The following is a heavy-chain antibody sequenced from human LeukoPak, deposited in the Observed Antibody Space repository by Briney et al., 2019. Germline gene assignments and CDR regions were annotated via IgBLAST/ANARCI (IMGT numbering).Heavy chain of an antibody. V-gene: IGHV4-30-2*01. CDR3: ASIAVRGVIYY. CDR1: GGSISSGGYY. CDR2: IYHSGST. D-gene: IGHD3-10*01. J-gene: IGHJ4*02. Sequence: SETLSLTCTVSGGSISSGGYYWSWIRQPPGKGLEWIGYIYHSGSTYYNPSLKSRVTISVDRSKNQFSLKLSSVTAADTAVYYCASIAVRGVIYYWGQGTLVTVSS.